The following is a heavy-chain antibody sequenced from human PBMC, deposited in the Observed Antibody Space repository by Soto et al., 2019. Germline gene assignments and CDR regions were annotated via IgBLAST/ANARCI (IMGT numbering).Heavy chain of an antibody. CDR2: INSDGSST. V-gene: IGHV3-74*01. Sequence: GGSLRLSCAASGFTFSSYWMHWVRQAPGKGLVWVSRINSDGSSTSYADSVKGRFTISRDNAKNTLYLQMNSLRAEDTAVYYCARGVRGSGPPYYYYYYGMDVWGRGTTVTVSS. CDR3: ARGVRGSGPPYYYYYYGMDV. J-gene: IGHJ6*02. CDR1: GFTFSSYW. D-gene: IGHD3-3*01.